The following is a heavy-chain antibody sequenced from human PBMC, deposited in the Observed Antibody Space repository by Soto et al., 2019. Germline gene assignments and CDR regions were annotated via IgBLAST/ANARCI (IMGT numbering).Heavy chain of an antibody. D-gene: IGHD2-15*01. Sequence: SETLSLTCTVSGGSMNAHFWSWIRQSAGKGLEWIGHIYISGTTMYNPSLKSRVTMSVDPPKNQLSLKLASVTAADTAVYYCARINGGSPDFWGQGTLVTVSS. J-gene: IGHJ4*02. CDR1: GGSMNAHF. CDR3: ARINGGSPDF. V-gene: IGHV4-4*07. CDR2: IYISGTT.